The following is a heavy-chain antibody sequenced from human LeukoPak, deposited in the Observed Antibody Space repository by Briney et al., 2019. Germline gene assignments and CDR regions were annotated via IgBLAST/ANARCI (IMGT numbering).Heavy chain of an antibody. CDR3: ANIVVVPAAIEGSGWFDP. D-gene: IGHD2-2*01. J-gene: IGHJ5*02. Sequence: SETLSLTCTVSGGSISSSSYYWGWIRQPPGKGLEWIGSIYYSGSTYYNPSLKSRVTISVDTSKNQFSLKLSSVTAADTAVYYCANIVVVPAAIEGSGWFDPWGQGTLVTVSS. CDR2: IYYSGST. CDR1: GGSISSSSYY. V-gene: IGHV4-39*01.